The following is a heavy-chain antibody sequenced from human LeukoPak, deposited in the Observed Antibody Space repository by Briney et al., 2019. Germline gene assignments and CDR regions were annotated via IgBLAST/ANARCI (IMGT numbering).Heavy chain of an antibody. CDR3: ARDDGVGTGPVDY. CDR2: IYYSGST. Sequence: SETLSLTCTVSGGSISSYYWSWIRQPPGKGLEWIGYIYYSGSTNYNPSLKSRVTISVDTSKNQFSLKLSSVTAADTAVYYCARDDGVGTGPVDYWGQGTLVTVSS. J-gene: IGHJ4*02. D-gene: IGHD7-27*01. V-gene: IGHV4-59*01. CDR1: GGSISSYY.